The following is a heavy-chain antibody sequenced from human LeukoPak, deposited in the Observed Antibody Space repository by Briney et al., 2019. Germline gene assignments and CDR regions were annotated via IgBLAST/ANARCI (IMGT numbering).Heavy chain of an antibody. CDR3: AKDHGSGSYYAYYFDY. Sequence: QPGGSLRLSCAASGFTFSSYWMHWVRQAPGKGLVWVSRINSDGSSTSYADSVKGRFTISRDNAKNTLYLQMNSLRAEDTAVYYCAKDHGSGSYYAYYFDYWGQGTLVTVSS. CDR1: GFTFSSYW. D-gene: IGHD3-10*01. CDR2: INSDGSST. J-gene: IGHJ4*02. V-gene: IGHV3-74*01.